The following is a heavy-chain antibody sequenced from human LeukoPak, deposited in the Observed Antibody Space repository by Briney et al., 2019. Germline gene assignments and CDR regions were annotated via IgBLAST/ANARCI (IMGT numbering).Heavy chain of an antibody. J-gene: IGHJ6*03. Sequence: GASVKVSCKASGYTFTGYYMHWVRQAPGQGLEWMGGIIPIFGTANYAQKFQGRVTITADKSTSTAYMELSSLRSEDTAVYYCAGRRENCSSTSCVYYYYYMDVWGKGTTVTVSS. D-gene: IGHD2-2*01. CDR2: IIPIFGTA. CDR1: GYTFTGYY. CDR3: AGRRENCSSTSCVYYYYYMDV. V-gene: IGHV1-69*06.